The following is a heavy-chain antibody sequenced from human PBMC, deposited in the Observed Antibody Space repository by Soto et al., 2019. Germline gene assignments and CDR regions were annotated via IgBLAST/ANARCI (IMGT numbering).Heavy chain of an antibody. J-gene: IGHJ6*02. D-gene: IGHD4-17*01. CDR2: IWYDGSNK. V-gene: IGHV3-33*01. CDR1: GFTFGSYG. Sequence: GGSLRLSCAASGFTFGSYGVHWVRQAPGKGLEWVAVIWYDGSNKYYADSVKGRFTISRDNSKNTLYLQMNSLRAEDTAVYYCARNKEGTNYGMDVWGQGTTVTVSS. CDR3: ARNKEGTNYGMDV.